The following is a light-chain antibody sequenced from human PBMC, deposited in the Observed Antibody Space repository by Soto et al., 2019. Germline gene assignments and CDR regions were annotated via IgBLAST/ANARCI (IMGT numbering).Light chain of an antibody. CDR1: QSVSSSY. J-gene: IGKJ2*01. CDR2: GAS. V-gene: IGKV3-20*01. CDR3: QQYGSSPVT. Sequence: ELVLTQSPGTLSLSPGERATLSCRASQSVSSSYLAWYQQKPGQAPRLLIYGASSRSTGIPDRFSGSGSGTDFTLTISRLEPEDFAVYYCQQYGSSPVTFGKGTKLEIK.